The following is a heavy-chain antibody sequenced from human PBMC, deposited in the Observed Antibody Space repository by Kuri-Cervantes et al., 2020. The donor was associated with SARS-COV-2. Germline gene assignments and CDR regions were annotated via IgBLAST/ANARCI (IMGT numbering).Heavy chain of an antibody. CDR1: GFTFSSYA. CDR2: ISYDGSNK. V-gene: IGHV3-30-3*01. CDR3: ARGKSMAAVAGTGGGDY. J-gene: IGHJ4*02. D-gene: IGHD6-19*01. Sequence: SLVISCAASGFTFSSYAMHWVRQAPGKGLEWVAVISYDGSNKYYADSVKGRFTISRDNSKNTLYLQMNSLRAEDTAVYYCARGKSMAAVAGTGGGDYWGQGTLVTVSS.